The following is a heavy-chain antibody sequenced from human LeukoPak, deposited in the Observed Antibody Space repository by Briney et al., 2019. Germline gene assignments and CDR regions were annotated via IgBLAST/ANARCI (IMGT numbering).Heavy chain of an antibody. V-gene: IGHV3-48*03. CDR3: ARIPSGWRFDY. CDR2: ISSSGSTI. Sequence: GGSLRLSCAASGFTFSSYEMNWVRQAPGKGLEWVSYISSSGSTIYYAASVKGRFTISRDNAKNSLYLQMNSLRAEDTAVYYCARIPSGWRFDYWGQGTLVTVSS. D-gene: IGHD6-19*01. J-gene: IGHJ4*02. CDR1: GFTFSSYE.